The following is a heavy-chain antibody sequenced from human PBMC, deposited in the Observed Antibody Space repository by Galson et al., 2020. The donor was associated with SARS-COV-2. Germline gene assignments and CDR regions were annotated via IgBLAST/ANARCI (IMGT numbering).Heavy chain of an antibody. V-gene: IGHV3-30*03. D-gene: IGHD3-10*01. CDR3: APTEVRGVIDN. CDR2: ISYDGSNK. CDR1: GFTFSSYG. Sequence: QLGESLKISCAASGFTFSSYGMHWVRQAPGKGLEWVAVISYDGSNKYYADSVKGRFTISRDNSKNTLYLQMNSLRAEDPAVYYCAPTEVRGVIDNWGQGTLVTVSS. J-gene: IGHJ4*02.